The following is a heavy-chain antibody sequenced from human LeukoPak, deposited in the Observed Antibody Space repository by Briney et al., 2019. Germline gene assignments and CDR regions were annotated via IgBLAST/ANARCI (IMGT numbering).Heavy chain of an antibody. CDR2: INPNSGGT. D-gene: IGHD6-19*01. J-gene: IGHJ4*02. CDR1: GYTLTGYY. V-gene: IGHV1-2*06. CDR3: ARVRVAVAGTGYHFDY. Sequence: ASVKVSCKASGYTLTGYYMHWVRQAPGQGLEWMGRINPNSGGTNYAQKFQGRVTMTRDTSISTAYMELSRLRSDDTAVYYCARVRVAVAGTGYHFDYWGQGTLVTVSS.